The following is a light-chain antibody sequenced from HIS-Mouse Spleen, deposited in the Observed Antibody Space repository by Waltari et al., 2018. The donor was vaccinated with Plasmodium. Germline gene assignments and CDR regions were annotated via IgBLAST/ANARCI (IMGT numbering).Light chain of an antibody. V-gene: IGKV3-15*01. J-gene: IGKJ3*01. CDR3: QQYNNWSFT. Sequence: EIVMTQSPATLSLSPGERATLPCRASQSVSSNLAWDQQKPGQAPRLLIYGASTRATGIPARFSGSGSGTEFTLTISSLQSEDFAVYYCQQYNNWSFTFGPGTKVDIK. CDR2: GAS. CDR1: QSVSSN.